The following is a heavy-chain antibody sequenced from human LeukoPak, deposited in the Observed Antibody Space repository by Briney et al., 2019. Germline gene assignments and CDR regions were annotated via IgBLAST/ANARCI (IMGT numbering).Heavy chain of an antibody. J-gene: IGHJ5*02. D-gene: IGHD3-10*01. CDR1: GGSISSSNW. CDR3: ARDQGDGSGYNNWFDP. V-gene: IGHV4-4*02. CDR2: IYHSGST. Sequence: PSETLSLTCAVSGGSISSSNWWSWVRQPPGKGLEWIGGIYHSGSTNYNPSLKSRVTISVDKSKNQFSLKLSSVTAADTAVYYCARDQGDGSGYNNWFDPWGQGTLVTVSS.